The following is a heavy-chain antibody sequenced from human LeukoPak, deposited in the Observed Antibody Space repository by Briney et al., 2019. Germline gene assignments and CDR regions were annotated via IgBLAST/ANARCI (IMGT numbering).Heavy chain of an antibody. CDR3: ARRNYYDSTAYWNS. CDR1: GGSISGDNW. V-gene: IGHV4-4*02. CDR2: IHHSGST. J-gene: IGHJ4*02. Sequence: SGTLSLTCAVSGGSISGDNWWSWVRQPPGKGLEWIGEIHHSGSTKYNPSLKSRVTISVDKSKKQFSLRLSSVIAADTAVYYCARRNYYDSTAYWNSWGQGTLVTVSS. D-gene: IGHD3-22*01.